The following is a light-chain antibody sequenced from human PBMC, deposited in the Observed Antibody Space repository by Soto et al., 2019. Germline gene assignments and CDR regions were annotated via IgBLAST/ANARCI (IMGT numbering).Light chain of an antibody. CDR3: QQYNNWPPLT. Sequence: EMVLTQSPATLSVSPGERATLSCRASQSVRSDLAWYQQKPGQTPRLLIYGASTRATGIPARFSGSGSGTEFTLTISSLQSEDSSLYYCQQYNNWPPLTFGGGTKVEIK. J-gene: IGKJ4*01. CDR2: GAS. V-gene: IGKV3-15*01. CDR1: QSVRSD.